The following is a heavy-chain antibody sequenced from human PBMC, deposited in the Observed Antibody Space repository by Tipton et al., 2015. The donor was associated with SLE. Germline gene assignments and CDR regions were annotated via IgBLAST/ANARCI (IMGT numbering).Heavy chain of an antibody. CDR3: AKSGDYSDPYYFDY. J-gene: IGHJ4*02. CDR2: IPYDGNDK. D-gene: IGHD4-17*01. CDR1: GFTFITSG. V-gene: IGHV3-30*02. Sequence: GSLRLSCAASGFTFITSGIHWVRQAPDKGLEWVAFIPYDGNDKYYADSVKGRFTTSRDNSKNTVYLQMNSLRPEDTTVYYCAKSGDYSDPYYFDYWGQGTLVTVSS.